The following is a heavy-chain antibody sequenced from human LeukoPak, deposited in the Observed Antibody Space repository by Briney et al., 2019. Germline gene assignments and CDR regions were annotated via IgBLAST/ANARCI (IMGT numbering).Heavy chain of an antibody. Sequence: ASVKVSCKASGYTFTSYDINWVRQATGKGLEWMGWMNPNSGNTGYAQKFQGRVTITRNTSISTAYMELSSLRSEDTAVYYCARVSSSWYQAFDIWGQGTMVTVSS. CDR3: ARVSSSWYQAFDI. CDR2: MNPNSGNT. D-gene: IGHD6-13*01. V-gene: IGHV1-8*03. CDR1: GYTFTSYD. J-gene: IGHJ3*02.